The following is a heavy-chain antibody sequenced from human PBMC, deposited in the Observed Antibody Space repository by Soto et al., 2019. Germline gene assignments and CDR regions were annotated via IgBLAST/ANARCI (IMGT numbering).Heavy chain of an antibody. D-gene: IGHD3-9*01. J-gene: IGHJ4*02. CDR1: GFTPTTTP. CDR2: VSGAASHT. V-gene: IGHV3-23*01. Sequence: GGSLRLSCAGSGFTPTTTPLSWVRQPPGKGLEWVATVSGAASHTYYVDSVRGRFFISRDNSKNTVTLQMNNLTVDDTAVYYCATSLRYFDNWGQGTRVTVSS. CDR3: ATSLRYFDN.